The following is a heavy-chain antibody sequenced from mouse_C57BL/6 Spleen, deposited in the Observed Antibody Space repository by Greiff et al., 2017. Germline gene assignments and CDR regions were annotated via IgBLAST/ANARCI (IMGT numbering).Heavy chain of an antibody. D-gene: IGHD4-1*01. CDR1: GYTFTSYG. CDR2: IYPRSGNT. Sequence: QVQLQQSGAELARPGASVKLSCKASGYTFTSYGISWVKQRTGQGLEWIGEIYPRSGNTYYNEKFKGKATLTADKSSSTAYMELRSLTSEDSAVYFCAREGNWDYFDYGGQGTTLTVSS. CDR3: AREGNWDYFDY. V-gene: IGHV1-81*01. J-gene: IGHJ2*01.